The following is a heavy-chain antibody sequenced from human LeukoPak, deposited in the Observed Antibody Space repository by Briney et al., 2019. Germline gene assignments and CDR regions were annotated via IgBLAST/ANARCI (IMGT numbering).Heavy chain of an antibody. CDR1: GYTFTSYG. D-gene: IGHD2-2*01. J-gene: IGHJ6*03. CDR3: ARGGPAAYYYYYYMDV. V-gene: IGHV1-18*01. Sequence: EASVKVSCKASGYTFTSYGISWVRQAPGQGLEWMGWISAYNGNTNYAQKLQGRVTMTTDTSTSTAYMELRSLRSDDTAVYYCARGGPAAYYYYYYMDVWGKGNTVPVSS. CDR2: ISAYNGNT.